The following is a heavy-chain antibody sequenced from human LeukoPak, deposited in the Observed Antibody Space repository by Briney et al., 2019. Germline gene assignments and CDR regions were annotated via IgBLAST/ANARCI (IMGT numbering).Heavy chain of an antibody. CDR1: GGTFSSYA. CDR2: IISIFGTA. CDR3: ARYYDILTGSHNWFDP. Sequence: SVKVSCKASGGTFSSYAISWVRQAPGQGLEWMGGIISIFGTANYAQKFQGRVTITADESTSTAYMELSSLRSEDTAVYYCARYYDILTGSHNWFDPWGQGTLVTVSS. D-gene: IGHD3-9*01. J-gene: IGHJ5*02. V-gene: IGHV1-69*01.